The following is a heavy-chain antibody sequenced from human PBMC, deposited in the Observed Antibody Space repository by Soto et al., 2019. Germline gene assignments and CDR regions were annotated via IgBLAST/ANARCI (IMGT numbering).Heavy chain of an antibody. D-gene: IGHD2-2*01. V-gene: IGHV3-74*01. CDR3: ASLFASPHPPRPFDF. CDR2: VKSDGTTA. CDR1: GFAFTSYW. J-gene: IGHJ4*02. Sequence: EVLLVESGGGLVQPGGSLRLSCEASGFAFTSYWMHWVRQAPGKGLVWVAGVKSDGTTATYADSVRGRFTISRDNAKNTLYLQMTSLSAEDPVVYYCASLFASPHPPRPFDFWGQGTQVTVPS.